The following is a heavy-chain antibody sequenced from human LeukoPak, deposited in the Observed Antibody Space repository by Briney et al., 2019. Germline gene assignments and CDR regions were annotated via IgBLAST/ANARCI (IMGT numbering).Heavy chain of an antibody. CDR2: ISSSSSYI. Sequence: PGRSLRLSCAASGFTFSSYSMNWVRQAPGKGLEWVSSISSSSSYIYYADSVKGRFTISRDNAKNSLYLQMNSLRAEDTAVYYCARDRLGRHYDSSGYDAFDIWGQGTMVTVSS. D-gene: IGHD3-22*01. CDR3: ARDRLGRHYDSSGYDAFDI. J-gene: IGHJ3*02. V-gene: IGHV3-21*01. CDR1: GFTFSSYS.